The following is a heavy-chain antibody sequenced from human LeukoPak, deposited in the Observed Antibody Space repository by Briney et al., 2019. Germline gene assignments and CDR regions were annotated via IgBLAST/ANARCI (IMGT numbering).Heavy chain of an antibody. V-gene: IGHV3-9*03. D-gene: IGHD5-24*01. Sequence: GGSLRLSCAASGFTFDDHAMHWVRQAPGKGLEWVSGISWNSGSIGYADSVKGRFTISRDNAKNSLYLQMNSLRAEDMALYYCAKEASQDEYYFDYWGQGTLVTVSS. CDR3: AKEASQDEYYFDY. J-gene: IGHJ4*02. CDR2: ISWNSGSI. CDR1: GFTFDDHA.